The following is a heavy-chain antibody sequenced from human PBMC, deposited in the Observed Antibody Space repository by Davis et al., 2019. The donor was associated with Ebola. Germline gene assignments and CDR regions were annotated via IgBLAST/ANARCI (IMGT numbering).Heavy chain of an antibody. CDR2: INPDGSFT. Sequence: PGGSLRLSCAASGFTFSSYWMHWVRQAPGKGLVWVSRINPDGSFTDYADSVKGRFSISRDSTSNTLYLQMNGLRAEDTAVYYCARSSYQPDYCGQGTLVTVSS. CDR3: ARSSYQPDY. J-gene: IGHJ4*02. CDR1: GFTFSSYW. V-gene: IGHV3-74*01. D-gene: IGHD2-2*01.